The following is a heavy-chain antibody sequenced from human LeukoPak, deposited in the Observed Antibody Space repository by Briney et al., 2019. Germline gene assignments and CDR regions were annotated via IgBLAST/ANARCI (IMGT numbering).Heavy chain of an antibody. D-gene: IGHD4-17*01. Sequence: GGSLRLSCAASGFTFSSYAMSWVRQAPGKGLEWVSAISGSGGSTYYADSVKGRFTISRDNSKNTLYLQMNSLRAEDTAVYYCARDQEGVDYDDYNAFDIWGQGTMVTVSS. CDR2: ISGSGGST. V-gene: IGHV3-23*01. CDR3: ARDQEGVDYDDYNAFDI. J-gene: IGHJ3*02. CDR1: GFTFSSYA.